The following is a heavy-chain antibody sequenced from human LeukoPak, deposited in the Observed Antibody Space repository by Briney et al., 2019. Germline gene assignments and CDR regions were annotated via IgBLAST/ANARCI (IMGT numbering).Heavy chain of an antibody. Sequence: ASLRVSSKASGDTFIRYKIHWGRHAPGQGVEWMGTINPSGGSTSYAQKFQGRVTMTRDTSTSTVYMELSSLRSEDTAVYYCARDSGYDGDYWGQGTLVTVSS. CDR2: INPSGGST. CDR3: ARDSGYDGDY. V-gene: IGHV1-46*01. CDR1: GDTFIRYK. J-gene: IGHJ4*02. D-gene: IGHD5-12*01.